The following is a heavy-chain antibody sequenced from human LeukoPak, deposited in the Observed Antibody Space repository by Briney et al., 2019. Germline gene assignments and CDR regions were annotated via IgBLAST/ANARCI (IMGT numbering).Heavy chain of an antibody. Sequence: SETLSLTCTVSGGSISGGSHHWGWFRQSPGKGLEWIGSLYLSRTTYYNPSLNSRVTISVDTSKNQFSLKLSSVTAADTAVYYCARAPGSSSWLFDYWGQGTLVTVSS. V-gene: IGHV4-39*07. J-gene: IGHJ4*02. D-gene: IGHD6-13*01. CDR3: ARAPGSSSWLFDY. CDR2: LYLSRTT. CDR1: GGSISGGSHH.